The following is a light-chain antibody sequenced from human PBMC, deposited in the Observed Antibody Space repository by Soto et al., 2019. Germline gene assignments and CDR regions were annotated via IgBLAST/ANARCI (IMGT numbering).Light chain of an antibody. CDR3: QHRSDWLSWT. CDR1: QSVSSNY. J-gene: IGKJ1*01. V-gene: IGKV3D-20*02. Sequence: EIVLTQSPGTLSLSPGDRATLSCRASQSVSSNYLAWYQQQPGPAPRVLLSDASYSATGIPARFSGSGSGTDFTLTISSLEPEDYAVDYCQHRSDWLSWTFGHGTQVDIK. CDR2: DAS.